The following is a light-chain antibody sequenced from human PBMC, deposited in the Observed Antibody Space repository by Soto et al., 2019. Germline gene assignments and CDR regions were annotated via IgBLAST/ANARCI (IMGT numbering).Light chain of an antibody. J-gene: IGLJ3*02. CDR1: SSDVGGYNY. CDR2: EVS. Sequence: QSALTQPASVSGSPGQSITISCTGTSSDVGGYNYVSWYQQHPGKAPKLIIYEVSNRPSGVSNRFSGSKSGNTASLTISGLQAEDEADYYCSSFTNTNTGVFGGGTKLTVL. V-gene: IGLV2-14*01. CDR3: SSFTNTNTGV.